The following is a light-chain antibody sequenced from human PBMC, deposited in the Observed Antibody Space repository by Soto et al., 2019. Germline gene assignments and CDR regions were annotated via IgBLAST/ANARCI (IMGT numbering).Light chain of an antibody. CDR2: GAS. Sequence: EIVLTQSPATLSLSPGERATLSCRASQSVSSYLAWYQQKPGQPPRLLIYGASNRATGIPARFSGSGSGTDFTLTISSLEPEDSAVYYCQQRANWPPGFTFGPGTKVGIK. J-gene: IGKJ3*01. CDR3: QQRANWPPGFT. CDR1: QSVSSY. V-gene: IGKV3-11*01.